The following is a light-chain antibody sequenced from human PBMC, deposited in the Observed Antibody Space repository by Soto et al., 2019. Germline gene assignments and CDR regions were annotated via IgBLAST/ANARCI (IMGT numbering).Light chain of an antibody. J-gene: IGKJ1*01. CDR2: DAS. CDR3: QQYNNYSWT. V-gene: IGKV1-5*01. CDR1: ENISKY. Sequence: DIQMTQSPSTLSASVGGRVTITFRASENISKYLAWYQQIPGKAPKLLIYDASRLESGVPSRFSGSGSGTEFTLNISSLQPDDFATYYCQQYNNYSWTFGQGTKV.